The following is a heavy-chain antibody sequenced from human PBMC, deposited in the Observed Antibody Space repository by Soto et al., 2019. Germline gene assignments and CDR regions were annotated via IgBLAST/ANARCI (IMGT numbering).Heavy chain of an antibody. D-gene: IGHD3-10*01. J-gene: IGHJ4*02. V-gene: IGHV1-3*01. CDR3: ARDFSGRSYFFDY. CDR2: INADNGNT. Sequence: ASVKVSCKASGYTFTGYAIHWVRQAPGQRLEWMGWINADNGNTKYSQKFQGRVSIIRDTFASTPYMQLSSLRSEDTAVYYCARDFSGRSYFFDYWGQGTLVTVSS. CDR1: GYTFTGYA.